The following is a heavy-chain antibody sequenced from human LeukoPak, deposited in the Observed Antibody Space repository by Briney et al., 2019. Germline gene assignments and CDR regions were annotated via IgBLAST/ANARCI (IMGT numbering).Heavy chain of an antibody. CDR1: GYTFTGYY. D-gene: IGHD6-6*01. Sequence: ASVKVSCKASGYTFTGYYMHWVRQAPGQGLEWMGWINPNSGGTNYAQKFQGRVTMTRDMSTSTVYMELSSLRSEDTAVYYCARGSSSSQTHYYYYYMDVWGKGTTVTVSS. V-gene: IGHV1-2*02. J-gene: IGHJ6*03. CDR3: ARGSSSSQTHYYYYYMDV. CDR2: INPNSGGT.